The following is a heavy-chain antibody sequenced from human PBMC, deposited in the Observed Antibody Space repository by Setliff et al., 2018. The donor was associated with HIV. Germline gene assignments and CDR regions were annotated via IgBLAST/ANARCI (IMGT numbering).Heavy chain of an antibody. CDR2: IYPSGST. V-gene: IGHV4-61*09. D-gene: IGHD4-17*01. Sequence: LSLTCTVSGGSISSDTYYWSWIRQPAGKGLEWIGHIYPSGSTNYNPSLKSRVTISVDTSKNQFSPKLSSVTAADTAVYYCARGERSYGGNFFDYWGQGTLVTVS. J-gene: IGHJ4*02. CDR1: GGSISSDTYY. CDR3: ARGERSYGGNFFDY.